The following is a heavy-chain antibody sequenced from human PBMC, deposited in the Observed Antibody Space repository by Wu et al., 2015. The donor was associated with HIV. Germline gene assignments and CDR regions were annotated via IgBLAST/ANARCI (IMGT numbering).Heavy chain of an antibody. D-gene: IGHD3-3*01. Sequence: QIHLVQSGREVKKTGASMKLSCKTSGYDFDDYGIIWVRQAPGQGLEWMGWISDYNRNKKYGEKFRDRIMMNIDTITDTAYMELRSLRVDDTAVYYCARGVYYAEVGYSLTRWGQG. CDR2: ISDYNRNK. V-gene: IGHV1-18*01. CDR1: GYDFDDYG. J-gene: IGHJ4*02. CDR3: ARGVYYAEVGYSLTR.